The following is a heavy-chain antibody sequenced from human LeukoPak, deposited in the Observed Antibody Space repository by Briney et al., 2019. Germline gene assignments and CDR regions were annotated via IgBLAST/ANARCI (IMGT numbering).Heavy chain of an antibody. V-gene: IGHV3-74*01. D-gene: IGHD1-1*01. CDR1: GFTFCRSW. CDR3: ARSTLGDAFDI. CDR2: VNSDGSTT. J-gene: IGHJ3*02. Sequence: RGSLRLCCAASGFTFCRSWMHWVRQAPGKGLVWVSRVNSDGSTTRYADSVKGRFTISRDNAKNTLYLQMNSLRAEDTAVYYCARSTLGDAFDIWGQGTMVTVSS.